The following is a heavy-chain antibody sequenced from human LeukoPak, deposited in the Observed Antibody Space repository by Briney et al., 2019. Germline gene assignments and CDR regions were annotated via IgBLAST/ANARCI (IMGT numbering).Heavy chain of an antibody. CDR1: GDSITTYF. J-gene: IGHJ3*02. Sequence: SETLSLTCTVSGDSITTYFWSWIRQPPGKGLEWIGYIYYSGSTNYNPSLKSRVTISVDTSKNQFSLKLSSVTAADTAVYYCAKSGGMATFDAFDIWGQGTMVTVSS. CDR2: IYYSGST. V-gene: IGHV4-59*01. CDR3: AKSGGMATFDAFDI. D-gene: IGHD5-24*01.